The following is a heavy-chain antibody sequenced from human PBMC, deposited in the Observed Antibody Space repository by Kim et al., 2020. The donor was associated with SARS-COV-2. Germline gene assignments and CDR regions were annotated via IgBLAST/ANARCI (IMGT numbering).Heavy chain of an antibody. CDR1: GGSVSRGSYY. V-gene: IGHV4-61*01. J-gene: IGHJ1*01. Sequence: SETLSLTCTVSGGSVSRGSYYWSWIRQPPGKGLEWIGYMYYTGITQYNPSLKSRVTMSVDTSKNQFSLKMSSVTAADTAVYYCAIAPPSPLWFGYLWGQG. D-gene: IGHD3-10*01. CDR3: AIAPPSPLWFGYL. CDR2: MYYTGIT.